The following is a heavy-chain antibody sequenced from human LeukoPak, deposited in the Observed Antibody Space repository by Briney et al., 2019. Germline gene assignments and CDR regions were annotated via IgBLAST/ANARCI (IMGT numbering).Heavy chain of an antibody. J-gene: IGHJ3*02. CDR3: ARSGVFTGYDAFDI. CDR2: IYFSGST. CDR1: GGSISSYY. V-gene: IGHV4-59*08. D-gene: IGHD6-13*01. Sequence: SETLSLTCTVSGGSISSYYWSWIRQPPGKGLEWIGYIYFSGSTNYNPSLKSRVTISVDTSKNQYSLKLSSVTAADTAVYYCARSGVFTGYDAFDIWGQGTRVTVSS.